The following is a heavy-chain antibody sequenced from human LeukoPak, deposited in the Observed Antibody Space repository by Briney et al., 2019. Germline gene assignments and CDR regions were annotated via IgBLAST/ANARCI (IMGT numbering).Heavy chain of an antibody. Sequence: GASVKVSCKASGYTFTSYDIHWVRQATGQGLEWMGWMNPNSGNTGYAQKFQGRVTMTRNTSISTAYMELSSLRSEDTAVYYCASEVQLERRGFDYWGQGTLVTVSS. CDR3: ASEVQLERRGFDY. J-gene: IGHJ4*02. CDR1: GYTFTSYD. D-gene: IGHD1-1*01. CDR2: MNPNSGNT. V-gene: IGHV1-8*01.